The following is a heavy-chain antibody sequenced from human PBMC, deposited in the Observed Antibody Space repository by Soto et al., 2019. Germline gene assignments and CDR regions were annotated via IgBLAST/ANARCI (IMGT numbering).Heavy chain of an antibody. CDR3: AREGNSGPYYYYGMDV. Sequence: PGGSLRLSCAASGFTFSDYYMSWIRQAPGKGLEWVSYISSSGSTIYYADSVKGRFTISRDNAKNSLYLQLNSLRAEDTAVYYCAREGNSGPYYYYGMDVWGQGTTVTVSS. D-gene: IGHD4-4*01. CDR2: ISSSGSTI. CDR1: GFTFSDYY. V-gene: IGHV3-11*01. J-gene: IGHJ6*02.